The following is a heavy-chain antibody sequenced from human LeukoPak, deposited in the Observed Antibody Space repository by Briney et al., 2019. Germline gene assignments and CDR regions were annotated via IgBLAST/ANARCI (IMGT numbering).Heavy chain of an antibody. CDR3: AHSNQWERQFDY. D-gene: IGHD1-26*01. CDR1: GFSLSPRGVS. V-gene: IGHV2-5*01. Sequence: SGPTLVKPTQTLTLTCTFSGFSLSPRGVSVGWIRQPPGKALEWLALIYWNDDKRYSPSLKSRLTITKDTSKDQVVLTMTHMDPVDKATYFCAHSNQWERQFDYWGQGTLVTVSS. CDR2: IYWNDDK. J-gene: IGHJ4*02.